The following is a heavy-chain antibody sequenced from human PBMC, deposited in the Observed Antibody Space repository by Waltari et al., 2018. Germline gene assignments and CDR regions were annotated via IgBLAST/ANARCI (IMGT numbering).Heavy chain of an antibody. J-gene: IGHJ6*02. V-gene: IGHV4-59*01. D-gene: IGHD3-3*01. CDR2: IYYSGST. Sequence: QVQLQASGPGLVKPSATLSLTCTVSGGSISSYYWSWIRQPPGKALERIGYIYYSGSTNYNPSPKSRVTISVDTPKNQFSLKLSSVTAADTAVYYCARNQLTTIFGVVIKDYYYYYGMDVWGQGTTVTVSS. CDR1: GGSISSYY. CDR3: ARNQLTTIFGVVIKDYYYYYGMDV.